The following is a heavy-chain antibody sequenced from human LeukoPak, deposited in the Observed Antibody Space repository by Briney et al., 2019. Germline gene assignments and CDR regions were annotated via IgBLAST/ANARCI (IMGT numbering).Heavy chain of an antibody. V-gene: IGHV3-21*01. D-gene: IGHD2-2*01. CDR1: GFTFSSYS. J-gene: IGHJ4*02. Sequence: GGSLRLSCAASGFTFSSYSMNWVRQAPGKGLEWVSSISSSSSYIYYADSVKGRFTISRDNAKNSLYLQMNSLRAEGTAVYYCARGARYCSSTSCYGEVFDYWGQGTLVTVSS. CDR2: ISSSSSYI. CDR3: ARGARYCSSTSCYGEVFDY.